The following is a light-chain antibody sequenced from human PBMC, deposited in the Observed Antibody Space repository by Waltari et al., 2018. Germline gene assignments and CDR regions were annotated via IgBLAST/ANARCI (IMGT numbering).Light chain of an antibody. CDR2: EDT. Sequence: QSVLTQPPSVSAAPGQRVTISCSGGRSNIGTNYVSWYRQFPGTAPKLLIYEDTERPSGIAGRVSGSKFGTSATLEITGRQAGDEADYYCGTWDSSLSGAVFGGGTHLTVL. CDR3: GTWDSSLSGAV. CDR1: RSNIGTNY. J-gene: IGLJ7*01. V-gene: IGLV1-51*02.